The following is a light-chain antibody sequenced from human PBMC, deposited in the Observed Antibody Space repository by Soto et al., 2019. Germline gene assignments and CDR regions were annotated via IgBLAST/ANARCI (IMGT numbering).Light chain of an antibody. J-gene: IGKJ1*01. CDR1: QDIGHS. V-gene: IGKV1-16*01. CDR2: AAA. CDR3: QQYNGYPRT. Sequence: DIQMTQSPSSLSVSVGDRFTITCRASQDIGHSLGWFQLKPGKAPKSLIYAAATLQDGVPSRFSSSGSGTDFTLTISSLQPEDFATYYCQQYNGYPRTFGQGTKVEIK.